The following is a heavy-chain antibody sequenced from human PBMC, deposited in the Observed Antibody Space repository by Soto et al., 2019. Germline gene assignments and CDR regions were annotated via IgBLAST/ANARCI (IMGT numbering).Heavy chain of an antibody. J-gene: IGHJ6*02. CDR1: GFTFSSYG. CDR2: ISYDGSNK. D-gene: IGHD6-19*01. V-gene: IGHV3-30*18. CDR3: VKDGSSGWPYYYGLDV. Sequence: GGSLRLSCAASGFTFSSYGMHWVRQAPGKGLEWVAVISYDGSNKYYADPVKGRFTISRDNSKNTLYLQMSSLRAEDTAVYYCVKDGSSGWPYYYGLDVWGQGTTVTVSS.